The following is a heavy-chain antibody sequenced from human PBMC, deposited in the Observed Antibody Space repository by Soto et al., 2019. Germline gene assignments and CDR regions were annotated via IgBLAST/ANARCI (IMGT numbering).Heavy chain of an antibody. CDR1: GFTFSSYS. Sequence: EVQLVESGGGLVQPGGSLRLSCAASGFTFSSYSMNWVRQAPGKGLEWVSYISSSSSTIYYADSVKGRFTISRDNAKNSLYLQMNSLRAEDTAVYYCASGYCTNGVCSQTADYWGQGTLVTVSS. D-gene: IGHD2-8*01. CDR2: ISSSSSTI. CDR3: ASGYCTNGVCSQTADY. J-gene: IGHJ4*02. V-gene: IGHV3-48*01.